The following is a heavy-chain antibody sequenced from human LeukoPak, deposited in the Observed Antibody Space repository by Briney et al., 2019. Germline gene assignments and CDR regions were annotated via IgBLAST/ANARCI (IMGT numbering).Heavy chain of an antibody. D-gene: IGHD6-13*01. CDR1: GFTFSSHA. CDR2: IGASGTTK. V-gene: IGHV3-23*01. J-gene: IGHJ4*02. Sequence: GGSLRLSCAASGFTFSSHAMSWVRQATGKGLEWVSAIGASGTTKYYADSVKGRFTISRDNSKNTLYLQMNSLRAEDTAVYYCAKYSTSWYMKWGQGTLVSVSS. CDR3: AKYSTSWYMK.